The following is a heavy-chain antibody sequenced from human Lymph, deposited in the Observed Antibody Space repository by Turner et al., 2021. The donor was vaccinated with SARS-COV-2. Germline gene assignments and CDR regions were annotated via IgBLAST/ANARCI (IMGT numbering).Heavy chain of an antibody. CDR2: ISYDGLNK. CDR1: GFTFSTYA. J-gene: IGHJ3*02. D-gene: IGHD1-26*01. Sequence: QVQLVESGGGVVQPGRSLRLSCAASGFTFSTYAIHWVRQAPGKGLEWVAVISYDGLNKYYSDSVKGQFTISRDNSKNTLYLQMSSLRAEDTAVYYCARGSGSYLSAFDIWGQGTMVTVSS. V-gene: IGHV3-30*04. CDR3: ARGSGSYLSAFDI.